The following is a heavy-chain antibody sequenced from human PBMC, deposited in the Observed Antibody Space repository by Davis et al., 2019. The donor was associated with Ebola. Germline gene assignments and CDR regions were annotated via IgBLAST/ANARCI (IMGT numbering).Heavy chain of an antibody. D-gene: IGHD7-27*01. CDR1: GDSVPSSGAA. CDR2: TYYNSKWYK. Sequence: HSQTLSLTCAISGDSVPSSGAAWISIRQSPSRGLEWLGRTYYNSKWYKEYAVSLKSRITFNPDPYKNQFSLQLDSVTPEDTAIYYCARVNWGGGKAFDIWGQGSMVTVSS. J-gene: IGHJ3*02. V-gene: IGHV6-1*01. CDR3: ARVNWGGGKAFDI.